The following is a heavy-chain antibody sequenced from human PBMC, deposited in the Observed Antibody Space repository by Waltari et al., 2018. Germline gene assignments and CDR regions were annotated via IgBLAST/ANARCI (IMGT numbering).Heavy chain of an antibody. CDR2: MSYDGSDK. D-gene: IGHD1-26*01. J-gene: IGHJ4*02. Sequence: QVQLVESGGGVVQPGTSLKLSCSASGFTFSTQAMHWVRQAPGKGRGGVAVMSYDGSDKYYADSVKGRFTISRDNSKNTLYLQMNNVRAEDTAIYYCAKDIRKLRYGDSWGQGTLVTVSS. CDR1: GFTFSTQA. V-gene: IGHV3-30*04. CDR3: AKDIRKLRYGDS.